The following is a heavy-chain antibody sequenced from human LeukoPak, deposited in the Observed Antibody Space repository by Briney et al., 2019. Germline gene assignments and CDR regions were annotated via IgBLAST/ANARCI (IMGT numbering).Heavy chain of an antibody. J-gene: IGHJ4*02. Sequence: GGSLRLSCAASGFTFSSYSMNWVRQAPGKGLEWVSSISSSSSYIYYADSVKGRFTISRDNAKNSLYLQMNSLRAEDTAVYYCARDPVFGVVFFDYWGQGTLVTVSS. V-gene: IGHV3-21*01. CDR2: ISSSSSYI. CDR1: GFTFSSYS. CDR3: ARDPVFGVVFFDY. D-gene: IGHD3-3*01.